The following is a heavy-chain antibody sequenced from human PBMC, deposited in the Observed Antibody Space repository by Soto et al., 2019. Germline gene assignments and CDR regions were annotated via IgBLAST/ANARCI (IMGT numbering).Heavy chain of an antibody. Sequence: SVKASCKASGYTVTSYDINWLRQATGQGLEWMGWMNPNSGNTGYAQKFQGRVTMTRNTSISTAYMELSSLRSEDTAVYYCASFIRSGSNWFDPWGQGTLVTVSS. CDR1: GYTVTSYD. CDR3: ASFIRSGSNWFDP. V-gene: IGHV1-8*01. J-gene: IGHJ5*02. CDR2: MNPNSGNT. D-gene: IGHD3-22*01.